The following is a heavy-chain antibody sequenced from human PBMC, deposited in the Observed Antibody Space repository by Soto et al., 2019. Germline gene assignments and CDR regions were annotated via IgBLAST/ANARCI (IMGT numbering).Heavy chain of an antibody. CDR1: GFTFSTYA. Sequence: EVQMLESGGGLVQPGGSLRLSCAASGFTFSTYAMTWVRQAPDKGLEWVSTISDSGANTYYADSMKGRFTISRDNSKNTLYLQMNIMRADDTAVYYCAKALNRDLSDFDPWGQATQVIVSS. J-gene: IGHJ5*02. D-gene: IGHD3-10*01. CDR3: AKALNRDLSDFDP. V-gene: IGHV3-23*01. CDR2: ISDSGANT.